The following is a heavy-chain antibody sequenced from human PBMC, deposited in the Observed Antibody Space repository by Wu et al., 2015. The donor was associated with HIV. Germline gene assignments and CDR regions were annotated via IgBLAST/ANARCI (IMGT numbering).Heavy chain of an antibody. J-gene: IGHJ3*02. CDR2: INPNSGGT. V-gene: IGHV1-2*02. CDR3: ARESSGRRYAGGITDAFDI. Sequence: QVQLVQSGAEVKKPGASVKVSCKASGYTFTGYYMHWVRQAPGQGLEWMGWINPNSGGTNYAQKFQGRATMTRDTSISTAYMELSRLRSDDTAVYYCARESSGRRYAGGITDAFDIWGQGTMVTVSS. CDR1: GYTFTGYY. D-gene: IGHD1-14*01.